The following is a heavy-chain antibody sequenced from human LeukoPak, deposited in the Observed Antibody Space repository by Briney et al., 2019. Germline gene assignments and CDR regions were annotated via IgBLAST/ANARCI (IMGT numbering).Heavy chain of an antibody. V-gene: IGHV3-23*01. CDR3: AKFVRGGVRRPYYFDY. J-gene: IGHJ4*02. CDR1: GFTFSSYA. Sequence: PGGSLRLSCAASGFTFSSYAMSWVRQAPGKGLEWVSAISGSGGSTYYADSVKGRFTISRDNSKNTLYLQMNSLRAEDTAGYYCAKFVRGGVRRPYYFDYWGQGTLVTVSS. D-gene: IGHD3-10*01. CDR2: ISGSGGST.